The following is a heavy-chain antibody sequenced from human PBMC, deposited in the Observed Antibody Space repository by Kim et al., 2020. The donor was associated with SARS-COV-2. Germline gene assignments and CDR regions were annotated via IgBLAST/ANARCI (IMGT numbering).Heavy chain of an antibody. Sequence: SETLSLTCAVYGGSFSGYYWSWIRQPPGKGLEWIGEINHSGSTNYNPSLKSRVTISVDTSKNQFSLKLSSVTAADTAVYYCARGRRGQPRVFDYWGQGT. CDR2: INHSGST. V-gene: IGHV4-34*01. CDR1: GGSFSGYY. J-gene: IGHJ4*02. CDR3: ARGRRGQPRVFDY.